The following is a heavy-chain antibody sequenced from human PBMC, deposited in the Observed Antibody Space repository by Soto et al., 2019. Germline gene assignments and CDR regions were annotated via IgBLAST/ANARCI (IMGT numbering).Heavy chain of an antibody. CDR2: IYYSGST. J-gene: IGHJ4*02. Sequence: SETLSLTCTVSGGSISSSSYYWGWIRQPPGKGLEWIGSIYYSGSTYYNPSLKSRVTISVDTSKNQFSLKLSSVTAADTAVYYCASEILYCSGGSCYLFDYWGQGTLVTVSS. V-gene: IGHV4-39*01. CDR3: ASEILYCSGGSCYLFDY. CDR1: GGSISSSSYY. D-gene: IGHD2-15*01.